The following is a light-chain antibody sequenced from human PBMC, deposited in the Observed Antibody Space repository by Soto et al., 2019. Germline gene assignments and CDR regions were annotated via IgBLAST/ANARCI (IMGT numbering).Light chain of an antibody. J-gene: IGKJ4*01. CDR1: QDVDNNF. V-gene: IGKV3-20*01. CDR3: HQYYSSIT. Sequence: EIVLTQSPGTLSLSRGEGATLSCRASQDVDNNFLAWYQQRPGQAPRLLIYASSRRATGIPDRFSGSGSGTVFTLTISRVGPEDIAVYFCHQYYSSITFGGGTKVEVK. CDR2: ASS.